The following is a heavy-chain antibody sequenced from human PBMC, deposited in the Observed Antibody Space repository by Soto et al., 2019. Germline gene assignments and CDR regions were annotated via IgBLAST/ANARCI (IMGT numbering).Heavy chain of an antibody. CDR3: MRPAPRGRHYFYFGMDV. Sequence: GGSLRLSCAASGFTFSSYAVSWVRQAPGKGLEWVSGISSSGGGTYYADSVKGRFTISRDNSKNTLFLRMNRPRVEDTAVYYCMRPAPRGRHYFYFGMDVWGQGTTVTVSS. V-gene: IGHV3-23*01. CDR1: GFTFSSYA. CDR2: ISSSGGGT. D-gene: IGHD3-10*01. J-gene: IGHJ6*02.